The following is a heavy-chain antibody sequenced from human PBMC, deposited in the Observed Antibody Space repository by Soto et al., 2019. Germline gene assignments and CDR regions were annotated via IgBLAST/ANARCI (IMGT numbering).Heavy chain of an antibody. CDR3: VGQGIDYLHGLVDV. V-gene: IGHV4-59*08. CDR1: SGPDRSHN. CDR2: VYYTGDT. J-gene: IGHJ6*02. D-gene: IGHD4-17*01. Sequence: QVQLQQSGPRLVKPSETLSLTCTVSSGPDRSHNWGWIRQPPGRGLEWIGYVYYTGDTAYNPSLRSRVSISADTSTNDISLTLSSVTAADTAVYYCVGQGIDYLHGLVDVWGQGNTVSVSS.